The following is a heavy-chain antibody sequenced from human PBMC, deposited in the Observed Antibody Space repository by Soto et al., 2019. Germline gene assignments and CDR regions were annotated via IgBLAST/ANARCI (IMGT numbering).Heavy chain of an antibody. D-gene: IGHD2-2*01. V-gene: IGHV3-74*01. J-gene: IGHJ6*04. CDR2: INSVGTT. CDR1: GFTFSPYY. Sequence: EVQLVESGGGLVQPGGSLRLSCAASGFTFSPYYMHWVRQVPGQGLVWVSYINSVGTTSYADSVRGRFTVSRDNAKNTLYLEMNSLTGEDTALYYCARGGCSSTSCLDVWGEWTTVTVSS. CDR3: ARGGCSSTSCLDV.